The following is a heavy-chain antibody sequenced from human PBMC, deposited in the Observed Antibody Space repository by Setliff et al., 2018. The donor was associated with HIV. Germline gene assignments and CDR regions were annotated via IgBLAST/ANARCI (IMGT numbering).Heavy chain of an antibody. V-gene: IGHV3-23*01. CDR2: ISGGGSST. Sequence: GGSLRLSCAASEFTFSVYAMSWLRQAPGKGLEWVSGISGGGSSTYYADSVKGRFTISRDNSKNTLYLQMNRLRADDTAIYYCAKGASLVPRRPHFCYFDYWGQGALVTVSS. CDR3: AKGASLVPRRPHFCYFDY. J-gene: IGHJ4*02. CDR1: EFTFSVYA. D-gene: IGHD3-16*02.